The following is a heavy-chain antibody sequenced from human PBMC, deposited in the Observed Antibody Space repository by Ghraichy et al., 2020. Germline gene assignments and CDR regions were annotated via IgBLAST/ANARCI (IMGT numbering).Heavy chain of an antibody. J-gene: IGHJ4*02. CDR3: ARTAYCGGDCYSSSFDY. CDR1: GGSISSYY. CDR2: IYYSGST. D-gene: IGHD2-21*02. Sequence: SETLSLTCTVSGGSISSYYWSWIRQPPGKGLEWIGYIYYSGSTNYNPSLKSRVTISVDTSKNQFSLKLSSVTAADTAVYYCARTAYCGGDCYSSSFDYWGQGTLVTVSS. V-gene: IGHV4-59*01.